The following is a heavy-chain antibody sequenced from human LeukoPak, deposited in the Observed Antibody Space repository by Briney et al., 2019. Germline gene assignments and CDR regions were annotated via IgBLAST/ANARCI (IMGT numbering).Heavy chain of an antibody. CDR1: GFTFSSYW. J-gene: IGHJ4*02. CDR3: ARDAHDFWSGYYTHFDY. D-gene: IGHD3-3*01. Sequence: PGGSLRLSCAASGFTFSSYWMHWVHQAPGKGLVWVSRINSDGSSTSYADSVKGRFTISRDNAKNTLYLQMNSLRAEDTAVYYCARDAHDFWSGYYTHFDYWGQGTLVTVSS. V-gene: IGHV3-74*01. CDR2: INSDGSST.